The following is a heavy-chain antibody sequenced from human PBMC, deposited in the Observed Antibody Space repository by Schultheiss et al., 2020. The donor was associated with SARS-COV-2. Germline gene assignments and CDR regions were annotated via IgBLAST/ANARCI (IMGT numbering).Heavy chain of an antibody. CDR2: IYYSGST. Sequence: SETLSLTCAVYGGSFSGYYWSWIRQPPGKGLEWIGYIYYSGSTYYNPSLKSRVTISVDTSKNQFSLKLSSVTAADTAGYYCARREGGTYYYDSSGYFYGMDVWGQGTTVTVSS. D-gene: IGHD3-22*01. V-gene: IGHV4-59*08. J-gene: IGHJ6*02. CDR1: GGSFSGYY. CDR3: ARREGGTYYYDSSGYFYGMDV.